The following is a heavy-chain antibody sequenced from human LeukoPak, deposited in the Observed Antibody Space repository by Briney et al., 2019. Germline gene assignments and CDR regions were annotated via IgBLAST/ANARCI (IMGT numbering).Heavy chain of an antibody. J-gene: IGHJ5*02. CDR2: IHYSGST. CDR3: ARVERTWFDP. D-gene: IGHD1-1*01. CDR1: GGSISSYY. V-gene: IGHV4-59*13. Sequence: PSETLSLTCTVSGGSISSYYWSWIRQPPGKGLEWIGYIHYSGSTNYNPSLKSRVTISVDTSKNQFSLKLSSVTAADTAVYYCARVERTWFDPWGQGTLVTVSS.